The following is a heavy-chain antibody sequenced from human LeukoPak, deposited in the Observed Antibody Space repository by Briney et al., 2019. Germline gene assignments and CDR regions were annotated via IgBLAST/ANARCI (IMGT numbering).Heavy chain of an antibody. CDR1: GFTFSSYG. Sequence: GGSLRLSCAASGFTFSSYGMHWVRQAPGKGLEWVAVIWYDGSNKYYADSVKGRFTISRDNSKNTLYLQMNSLSAEDTAVYYCARDAGRYFDWLGYWGQGTLVTVSS. CDR2: IWYDGSNK. V-gene: IGHV3-33*01. D-gene: IGHD3-9*01. CDR3: ARDAGRYFDWLGY. J-gene: IGHJ4*02.